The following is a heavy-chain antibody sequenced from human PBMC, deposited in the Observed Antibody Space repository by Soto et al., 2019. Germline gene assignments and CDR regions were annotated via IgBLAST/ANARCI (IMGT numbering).Heavy chain of an antibody. CDR2: TNSDGTDS. CDR3: AKALYYYDSSPLDH. J-gene: IGHJ4*02. Sequence: PGGSLRLSCAAAGFDFEDYAMHWVRQVPGKGLEWVSLTNSDGTDSYYMDSVKGRFTISRDNGKSSLYLQMDRLRPEDTALYSCAKALYYYDSSPLDHWGQGTLVTVS. V-gene: IGHV3-43D*04. CDR1: GFDFEDYA. D-gene: IGHD3-22*01.